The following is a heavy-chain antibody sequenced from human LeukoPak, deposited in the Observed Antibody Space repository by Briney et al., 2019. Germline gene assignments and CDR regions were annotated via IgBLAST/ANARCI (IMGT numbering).Heavy chain of an antibody. D-gene: IGHD4-17*01. CDR1: GYTFTGYY. CDR3: ASAESHDYGET. J-gene: IGHJ4*02. CDR2: INPNSGGT. Sequence: GASVKVSCKASGYTFTGYYMHWVRQAPGQGLEWMGWINPNSGGTQYAQRFRGRVTMTRDTSITTAYMELTGLRSDDTAVYFCASAESHDYGETWGQGTLVTVSS. V-gene: IGHV1-2*02.